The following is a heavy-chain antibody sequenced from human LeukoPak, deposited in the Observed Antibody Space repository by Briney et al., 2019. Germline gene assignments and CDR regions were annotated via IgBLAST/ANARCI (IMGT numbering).Heavy chain of an antibody. CDR3: ARSGVGATTADAFDI. D-gene: IGHD1-26*01. CDR1: GYSFTSYW. Sequence: GESLKISCQGSGYSFTSYWVGWVRQMPGEGLEWMGIIYPGDSDTRYSPSFQGQVTISADKSISTAYLQWSSLKASDTAMYYCARSGVGATTADAFDIWGQGTMVTVSS. V-gene: IGHV5-51*01. CDR2: IYPGDSDT. J-gene: IGHJ3*02.